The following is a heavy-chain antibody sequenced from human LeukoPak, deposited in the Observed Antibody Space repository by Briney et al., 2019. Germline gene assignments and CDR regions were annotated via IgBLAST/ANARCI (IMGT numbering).Heavy chain of an antibody. Sequence: SETLSLTXTVSGGSISSYYWSWIRQPPGKGLEWIGYIYYSGSTNYNPSLKSRVTISVDTSKNQFSLKLSSVTAADTAVYYCARWRWLHRAFDIWGQGTMVTVSS. D-gene: IGHD5-12*01. V-gene: IGHV4-59*01. J-gene: IGHJ3*02. CDR2: IYYSGST. CDR3: ARWRWLHRAFDI. CDR1: GGSISSYY.